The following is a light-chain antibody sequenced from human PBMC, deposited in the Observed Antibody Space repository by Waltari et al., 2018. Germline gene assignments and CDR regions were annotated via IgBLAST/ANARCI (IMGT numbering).Light chain of an antibody. CDR2: KAS. CDR3: QQYNSYPRK. CDR1: QSISSW. V-gene: IGKV1-5*03. Sequence: IQMTQSPSTLSASVGDRVTITCRASQSISSWLAWYQQKPGKAPKLLIYKASSLESGVPSRFSGSGSGTEFTLTISSLQPDDFATYYCQQYNSYPRKFGQGTKVEIK. J-gene: IGKJ1*01.